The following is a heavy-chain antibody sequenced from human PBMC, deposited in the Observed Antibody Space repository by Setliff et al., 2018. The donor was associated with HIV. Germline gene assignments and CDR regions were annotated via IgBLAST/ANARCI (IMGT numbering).Heavy chain of an antibody. CDR2: ITATDT. D-gene: IGHD3-10*01. CDR1: GFTFSSYG. V-gene: IGHV3-23*01. Sequence: GGSLRLSCAASGFTFSSYGMHWVRQAPGKGLEWVSTITATDTYYAESVKGRFTISRDNSKNTLSLQMNSLRAEDTAVYYCANPETPMVRGVITVWGQGTLVTVSS. J-gene: IGHJ4*02. CDR3: ANPETPMVRGVITV.